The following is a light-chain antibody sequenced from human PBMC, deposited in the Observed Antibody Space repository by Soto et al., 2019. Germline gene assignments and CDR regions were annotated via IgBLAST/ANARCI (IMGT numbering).Light chain of an antibody. CDR1: SSDVGGSNY. CDR3: RSYTRSSTHV. Sequence: QSVLTQPASVSGSPGQSITISCTGTSSDVGGSNYVSWYQQHPGKAPKLMIYEVSNRPSGVSNRFSGSKSGNTASLTISGLQAEDEAESYCRSYTRSSTHVFGTGTKVTVL. J-gene: IGLJ1*01. CDR2: EVS. V-gene: IGLV2-14*01.